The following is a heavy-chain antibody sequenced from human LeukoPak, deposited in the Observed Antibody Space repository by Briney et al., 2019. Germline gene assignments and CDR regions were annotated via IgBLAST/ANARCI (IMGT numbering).Heavy chain of an antibody. CDR1: GFTFSSYW. CDR3: ARVSPNSSDSPYYYYYYMDV. D-gene: IGHD3-22*01. CDR2: IKQDGSGK. V-gene: IGHV3-7*01. J-gene: IGHJ6*03. Sequence: GGSLRPSCAASGFTFSSYWMSWVRQAPGKGLEWVANIKQDGSGKYYVDSVKGRFTISRDNAKNSLYLQMNSLRAEDTAVYYCARVSPNSSDSPYYYYYYMDVWGKGTTVTVSS.